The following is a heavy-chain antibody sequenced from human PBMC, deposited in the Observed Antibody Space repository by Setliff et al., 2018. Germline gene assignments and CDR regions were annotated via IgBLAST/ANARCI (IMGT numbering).Heavy chain of an antibody. V-gene: IGHV4-59*01. CDR2: IYYTGSS. Sequence: SETLSLTCTVSGDSIRSYYWSWVRQPPGRGLEWIGYIYYTGSSNYNPSLESRVTISVDTSKNQFSLRLRSVSAADTAVYYCAREPMDSAMVTTGAFDTWGRGTMVTVSS. CDR3: AREPMDSAMVTTGAFDT. CDR1: GDSIRSYY. J-gene: IGHJ3*02. D-gene: IGHD5-18*01.